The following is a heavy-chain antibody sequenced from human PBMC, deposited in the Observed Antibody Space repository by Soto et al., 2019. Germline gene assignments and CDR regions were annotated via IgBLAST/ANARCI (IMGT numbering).Heavy chain of an antibody. CDR1: GGFVSSGSYY. J-gene: IGHJ3*02. CDR3: ARVERGTATTVVDAFDI. D-gene: IGHD1-1*01. CDR2: MSHSGGT. Sequence: QVQLQQWGAGLLKPSETLSLTCAVYGGFVSSGSYYWSWIRQPPGKGLEWSGEMSHSGGTRFNPSLISRGTISVDTSKNQFSLKMASVTAADTAMYYCARVERGTATTVVDAFDIWGPGTMVTVSS. V-gene: IGHV4-34*01.